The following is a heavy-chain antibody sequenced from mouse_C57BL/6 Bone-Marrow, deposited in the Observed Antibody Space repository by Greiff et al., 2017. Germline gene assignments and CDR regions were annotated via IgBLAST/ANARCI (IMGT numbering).Heavy chain of an antibody. J-gene: IGHJ4*01. CDR2: IDPETGGT. CDR3: TEHAMDY. Sequence: LQESGAELVRPGASVTLSCKASGYTFTDYEMHWVKQTPVHGLEWIGAIDPETGGTAYNQKFKGKAILTADKSSSTAYMELRSLTSEDSAVYYCTEHAMDYWGQGTSVTVSS. CDR1: GYTFTDYE. V-gene: IGHV1-15*01.